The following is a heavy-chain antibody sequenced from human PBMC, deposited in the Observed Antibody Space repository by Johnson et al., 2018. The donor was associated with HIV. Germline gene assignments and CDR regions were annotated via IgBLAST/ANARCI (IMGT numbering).Heavy chain of an antibody. Sequence: VQLVESGGGVVQPGRSLRLSCAASGFIFSSYAMHWVRQAPGKGLEWVAVISYDGSNKYYADSVKGRFTISRDNSKNTLYLQMNSLRAEDTAVYYCARDETQRRYALTAFDIWGQGTLVTVSS. J-gene: IGHJ3*02. CDR2: ISYDGSNK. D-gene: IGHD6-25*01. CDR3: ARDETQRRYALTAFDI. CDR1: GFIFSSYA. V-gene: IGHV3-30-3*01.